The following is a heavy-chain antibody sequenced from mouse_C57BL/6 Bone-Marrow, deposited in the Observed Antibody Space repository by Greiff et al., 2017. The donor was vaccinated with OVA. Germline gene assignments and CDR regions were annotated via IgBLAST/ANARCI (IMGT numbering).Heavy chain of an antibody. D-gene: IGHD1-1*01. CDR3: ARNLYYYGSSYDAMDY. CDR2: IYPYNGVS. Sequence: VQLKQSGPELVKPGASVKISCKASGYSFTGYYMHWVKQSHGNILDWIGYIYPYNGVSSYNQKFKGKATLTVDKSSSTAYMELRSLTSEDSAVYYCARNLYYYGSSYDAMDYWGQGTSVTVSS. J-gene: IGHJ4*01. V-gene: IGHV1-31*01. CDR1: GYSFTGYY.